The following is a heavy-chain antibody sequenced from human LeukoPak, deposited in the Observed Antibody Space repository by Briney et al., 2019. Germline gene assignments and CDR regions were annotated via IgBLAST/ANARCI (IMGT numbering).Heavy chain of an antibody. CDR1: GGTFSSYA. CDR2: IIPILGIA. D-gene: IGHD3-10*01. Sequence: GSSVKVSCKASGGTFSSYAISWVRQAPGQGLGWMGRIIPILGIANYAQKFQGRVTITADKSTSTAYMELSSLRSEDTAVYYCASMATMVRGVPYWGQGTLVTVSS. CDR3: ASMATMVRGVPY. J-gene: IGHJ4*02. V-gene: IGHV1-69*04.